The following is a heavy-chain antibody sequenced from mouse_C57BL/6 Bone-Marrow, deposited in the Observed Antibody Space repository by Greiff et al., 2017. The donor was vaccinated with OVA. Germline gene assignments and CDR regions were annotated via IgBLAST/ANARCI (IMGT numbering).Heavy chain of an antibody. CDR2: ISSGGSYT. V-gene: IGHV5-6*01. Sequence: EVKVVESGGDLVKPGGSLKLSCAASGFTFSSYGMSWVRQTPDTRLEWVATISSGGSYTYYTDSVKGRFTISRANAKNTMYLHMSSLNSEDTAMYYCAINGCYPFAYCGHGKLVTVSA. D-gene: IGHD1-1*01. CDR3: AINGCYPFAY. CDR1: GFTFSSYG. J-gene: IGHJ3*01.